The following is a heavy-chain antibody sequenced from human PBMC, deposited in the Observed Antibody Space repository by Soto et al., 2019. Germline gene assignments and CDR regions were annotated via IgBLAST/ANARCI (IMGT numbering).Heavy chain of an antibody. J-gene: IGHJ4*02. CDR2: ISYDGSNK. CDR1: GFTFSSYA. CDR3: AKNLDYGFRFQVIFDY. D-gene: IGHD3-10*01. Sequence: GGSLRLSCAASGFTFSSYAMRWVRQAPGKGLEWVAVISYDGSNKYYADSVKGRFTISRDNSKNTLYLQMNSLRAEDTAVYSCAKNLDYGFRFQVIFDYWGQGTLVTVSS. V-gene: IGHV3-30*18.